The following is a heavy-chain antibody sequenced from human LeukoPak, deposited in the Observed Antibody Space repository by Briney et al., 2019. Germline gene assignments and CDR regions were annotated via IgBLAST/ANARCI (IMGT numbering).Heavy chain of an antibody. Sequence: SETLSLTCAVYGGSFSGYYWSWIRQPPGKGLEWIGEINHSGSTNYNPSLKSRVTISVDTSKNQFSLKLSSVTAADTAVYYCARGGGREYDFWSGYYGYYFDYWGQGTLVTVSS. CDR2: INHSGST. V-gene: IGHV4-34*01. CDR3: ARGGGREYDFWSGYYGYYFDY. CDR1: GGSFSGYY. J-gene: IGHJ4*02. D-gene: IGHD3-3*01.